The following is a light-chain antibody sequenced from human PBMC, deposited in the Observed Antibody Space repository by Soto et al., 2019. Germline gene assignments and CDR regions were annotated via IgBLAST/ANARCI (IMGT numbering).Light chain of an antibody. CDR3: SSYAGSNDFVV. V-gene: IGLV2-8*01. CDR1: SSDVGGYNY. CDR2: DVS. Sequence: QSALTQPPSASGSPGQSVTISCTGTSSDVGGYNYVSWYQQHPGKAPKLMIYDVSERPSGVPDRFSGSKSGNTASLTVSGREAEDEDEYCCSSYAGSNDFVVFGGGTKLTVL. J-gene: IGLJ2*01.